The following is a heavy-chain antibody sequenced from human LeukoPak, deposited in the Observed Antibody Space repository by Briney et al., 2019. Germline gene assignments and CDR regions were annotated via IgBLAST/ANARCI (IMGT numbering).Heavy chain of an antibody. CDR3: ARDLSGWGDY. D-gene: IGHD3-10*01. Sequence: GGSLRHSCAASGFTFGSYNMNWVRQAPGKGLEWVSSISSSGSYIYYADSVKGRFTISRDNAENSLYLQMDSLRAEDTAVYYCARDLSGWGDYWGQGTLVTVSS. CDR1: GFTFGSYN. J-gene: IGHJ4*02. V-gene: IGHV3-21*01. CDR2: ISSSGSYI.